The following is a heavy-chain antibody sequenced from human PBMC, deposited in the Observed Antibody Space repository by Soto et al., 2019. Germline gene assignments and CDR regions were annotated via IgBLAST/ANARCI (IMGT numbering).Heavy chain of an antibody. D-gene: IGHD1-1*01. Sequence: GASVKVSCKASGYTFTSYAMHWVRQAPGQRLEWMGWINAGNGNTKYSQKFQGRVTITRDTSASTAYMELSSLRSEDTAVYYCASGNDGLPPQYYYYGMDGCGQGTTVTVSS. V-gene: IGHV1-3*01. CDR2: INAGNGNT. CDR3: ASGNDGLPPQYYYYGMDG. CDR1: GYTFTSYA. J-gene: IGHJ6*02.